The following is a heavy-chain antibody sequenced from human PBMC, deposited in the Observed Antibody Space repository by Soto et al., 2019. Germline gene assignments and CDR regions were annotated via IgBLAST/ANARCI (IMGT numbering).Heavy chain of an antibody. CDR3: ARAGHDYGAYVVFWYFDL. CDR2: IYYSGST. V-gene: IGHV4-59*01. J-gene: IGHJ2*01. Sequence: QVQLQESGPGLVKPSETLSLTCTVSGGSISSYYWSWIRQPPGKGLEWIGYIYYSGSTNYNPSLKTRVTISVDTSKNQFSLKLSSVTAADTAVYYCARAGHDYGAYVVFWYFDLWGRGTLVTVSS. CDR1: GGSISSYY. D-gene: IGHD4-17*01.